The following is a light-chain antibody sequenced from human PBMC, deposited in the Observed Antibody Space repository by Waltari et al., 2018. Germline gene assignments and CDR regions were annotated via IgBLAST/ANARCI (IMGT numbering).Light chain of an antibody. CDR3: QVYNNDMYT. V-gene: IGKV1-5*03. J-gene: IGKJ2*01. CDR1: QRISTW. CDR2: QAS. Sequence: DIQMTQSPSTLSASVGDRVIITCRASQRISTWLAWYQHKPGKAPKLLISQASNLESGGPSRFSGSGSGTDFTLTINSLQPDDFATYYCQVYNNDMYTFGQGTKLEIK.